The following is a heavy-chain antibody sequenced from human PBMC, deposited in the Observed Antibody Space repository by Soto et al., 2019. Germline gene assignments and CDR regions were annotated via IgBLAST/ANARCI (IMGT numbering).Heavy chain of an antibody. V-gene: IGHV4-30-2*01. Sequence: TLSLTRAVSGGSISSGGYSWSWIRQPPGKGLEWIGYIYHSGSTYYNPSLKSRVTISVDRSKNQFSLKLSSVTAADTAVYYCARVPGPWGQGSLVTVSS. J-gene: IGHJ5*02. CDR2: IYHSGST. CDR1: GGSISSGGYS. CDR3: ARVPGP.